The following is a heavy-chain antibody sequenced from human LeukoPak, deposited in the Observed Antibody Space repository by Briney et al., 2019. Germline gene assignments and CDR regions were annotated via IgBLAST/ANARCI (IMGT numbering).Heavy chain of an antibody. V-gene: IGHV3-30*03. J-gene: IGHJ4*02. D-gene: IGHD1-26*01. CDR1: GFVFSSYG. Sequence: GGSLRLSCAASGFVFSSYGMHWVRQAPGKGLQWVAVISYDGINKHYAGSVKGRFTLSRDNSKNTLYLQMNSLRAEDTAVYYSAVGSYLGRNFDYWGQGTLVTVSS. CDR3: AVGSYLGRNFDY. CDR2: ISYDGINK.